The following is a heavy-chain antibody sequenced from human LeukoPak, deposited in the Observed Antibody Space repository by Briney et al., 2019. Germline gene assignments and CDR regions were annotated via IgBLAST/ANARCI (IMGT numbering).Heavy chain of an antibody. V-gene: IGHV3-30-3*01. Sequence: GGSLRLSCAASGFTFRNYALHWVRQAPGKGLEWVAVISDDASKKYYADSVKGRFIISRDDSKNTLYLQMDSLRAEDTALFYCARGPSGCFDYWGQGTLVTVSS. J-gene: IGHJ4*02. CDR3: ARGPSGCFDY. CDR2: ISDDASKK. D-gene: IGHD6-25*01. CDR1: GFTFRNYA.